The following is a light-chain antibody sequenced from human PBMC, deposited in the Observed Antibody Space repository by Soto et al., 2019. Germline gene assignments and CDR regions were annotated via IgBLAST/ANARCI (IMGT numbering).Light chain of an antibody. CDR2: GAS. CDR1: QSISSNF. V-gene: IGKV3-20*01. Sequence: IVLTQSPGTLSLSPWEGGELYCRASQSISSNFLAWYQQKRGQAPRLLIHGASNRATGIPDRFSGSGSGTDFTLTITRLEPEDFAVYYCQQYGGSPRTFGQGTKVDI. J-gene: IGKJ1*01. CDR3: QQYGGSPRT.